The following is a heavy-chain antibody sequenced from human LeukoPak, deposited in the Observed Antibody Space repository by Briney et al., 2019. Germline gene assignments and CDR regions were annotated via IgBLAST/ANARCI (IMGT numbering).Heavy chain of an antibody. J-gene: IGHJ4*02. CDR3: TRDVSATARAYDY. CDR1: GFILSDYN. D-gene: IGHD1-26*01. CDR2: IAISGTYI. Sequence: GGSLRLSCAASGFILSDYNMNWVRQAPGRGLEWVSFIAISGTYITYADSVKGRFTISRENAKNSLYLQMNSLRAEDTAVYYCTRDVSATARAYDYWGQGTLVTVSS. V-gene: IGHV3-21*01.